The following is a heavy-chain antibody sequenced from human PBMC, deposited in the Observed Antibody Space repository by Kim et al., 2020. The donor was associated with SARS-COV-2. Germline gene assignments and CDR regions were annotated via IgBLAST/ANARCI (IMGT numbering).Heavy chain of an antibody. Sequence: SQTLSLTCAISGDSVSSNSAAWNWIRQSPSRGLEWLGRTYYRSKWYNDYAVSVKSRITINPDTSKNQFSLQLNSVTPEDTAVYYCARDPIRLGDYVWGSYRSTVGWYFDLWGRGTLVTVSS. D-gene: IGHD3-16*02. CDR1: GDSVSSNSAA. CDR3: ARDPIRLGDYVWGSYRSTVGWYFDL. V-gene: IGHV6-1*01. CDR2: TYYRSKWYN. J-gene: IGHJ2*01.